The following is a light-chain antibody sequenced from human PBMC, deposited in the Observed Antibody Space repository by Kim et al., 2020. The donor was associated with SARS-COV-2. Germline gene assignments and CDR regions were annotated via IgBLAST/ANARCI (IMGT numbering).Light chain of an antibody. V-gene: IGKV3-20*01. Sequence: PGERATLSCRASQTVSSNNLAWYQQKPGQAPRLVIYGTSTRATGIPDRFSGSGSGTDFTLTITRLEPEDFAVYYCQQYGTSPWTFGQGTKG. CDR1: QTVSSNN. CDR2: GTS. J-gene: IGKJ1*01. CDR3: QQYGTSPWT.